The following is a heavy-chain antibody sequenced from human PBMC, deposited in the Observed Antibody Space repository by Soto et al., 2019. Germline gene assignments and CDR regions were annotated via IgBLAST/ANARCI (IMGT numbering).Heavy chain of an antibody. V-gene: IGHV3-30*18. Sequence: QVQLVESGGGVVQPGRSLRLPCAASGFTFSSYGMHWVRQAPGKGLEWVAVISYDGSNKYYADSVKGRFTISRDNSKNTLYLQMNSLRAEDTAVYYCAKDTLWFGELPHDYWGQGTLVTVSS. CDR1: GFTFSSYG. D-gene: IGHD3-10*01. CDR3: AKDTLWFGELPHDY. CDR2: ISYDGSNK. J-gene: IGHJ4*02.